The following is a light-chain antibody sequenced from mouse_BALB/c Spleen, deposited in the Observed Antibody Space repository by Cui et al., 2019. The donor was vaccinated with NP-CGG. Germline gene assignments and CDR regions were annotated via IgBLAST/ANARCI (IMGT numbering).Light chain of an antibody. CDR1: TGAVTTSNY. Sequence: QAVVPQESALTTSPGETVTLTCRSSTGAVTTSNYANWVQEKPDHLFTGLIGGTKNRAPGVPARFSGSLIGDKAALTITGAQTDDEAIYFCALWYSNHWVFGGGTKLTVL. CDR2: GTK. V-gene: IGLV1*01. J-gene: IGLJ1*01. CDR3: ALWYSNHWV.